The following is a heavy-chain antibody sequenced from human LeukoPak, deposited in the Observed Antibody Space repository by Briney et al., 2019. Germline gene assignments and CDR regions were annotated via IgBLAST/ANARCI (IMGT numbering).Heavy chain of an antibody. CDR2: ISSSSSTI. V-gene: IGHV3-48*01. J-gene: IGHJ4*02. D-gene: IGHD1-14*01. CDR1: GFIFSDYS. Sequence: PGGSLRLSCAASGFIFSDYSVNWVRQAPGKGLEWVSYISSSSSTIYYADSVKGRFTISRDNAKNSLYLQMNSLRAEDTAVYYCARSPQTDESYFDYWGQGTLVTVSS. CDR3: ARSPQTDESYFDY.